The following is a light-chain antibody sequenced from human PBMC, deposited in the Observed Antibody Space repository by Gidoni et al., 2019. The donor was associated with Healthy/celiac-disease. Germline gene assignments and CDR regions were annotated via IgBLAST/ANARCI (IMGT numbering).Light chain of an antibody. CDR1: NIGSKS. CDR3: QVWDSSSDHPVV. CDR2: YDS. V-gene: IGLV3-21*04. Sequence: SYVLTQPPSVSVAPGKTARITCGGNNIGSKSVHWYQQKPGQAPVLVIYYDSDRPSGIPERFSGSNSGNTATLTISRVEAGDEDDYYCQVWDSSSDHPVVFGGGTKLTVL. J-gene: IGLJ2*01.